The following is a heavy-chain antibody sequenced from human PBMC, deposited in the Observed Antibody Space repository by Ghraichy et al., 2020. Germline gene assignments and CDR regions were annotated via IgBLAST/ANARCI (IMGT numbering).Heavy chain of an antibody. Sequence: SETLSLTCTVSGGSISNSNWCSFVRPPPGRGLGWIGDFYHTGSTYFNPSLKSRVTISVDKSKNSFSLKVTTVTAAATAVYYCAGDMRYYGSGTYLPPGMDAWGQGTTVTVSS. V-gene: IGHV4-4*02. CDR1: GGSISNSNW. CDR2: FYHTGST. D-gene: IGHD3-10*01. CDR3: AGDMRYYGSGTYLPPGMDA. J-gene: IGHJ6*01.